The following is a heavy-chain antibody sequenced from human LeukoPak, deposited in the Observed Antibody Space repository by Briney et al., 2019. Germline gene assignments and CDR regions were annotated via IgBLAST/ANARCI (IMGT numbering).Heavy chain of an antibody. CDR3: ARDPRDPLHDAFGI. CDR1: GGSISSSSYY. V-gene: IGHV4-39*02. D-gene: IGHD2-21*02. Sequence: SETLSLTCTVSGGSISSSSYYWGWIRQPPGTGLEWIGSIYYSGSTYYNPSLKSRVTISVDTSKNQFSLKLSSVTAADTAVYYCARDPRDPLHDAFGIWGQGTMVTVSS. J-gene: IGHJ3*02. CDR2: IYYSGST.